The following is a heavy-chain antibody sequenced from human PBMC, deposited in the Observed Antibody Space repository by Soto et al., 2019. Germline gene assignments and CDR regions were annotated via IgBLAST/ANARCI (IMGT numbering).Heavy chain of an antibody. D-gene: IGHD3-22*01. J-gene: IGHJ6*02. CDR1: GFTFSSYG. CDR2: VSNEGSNK. V-gene: IGHV3-30*18. Sequence: QVQLVESGGGVVQPGRSLRLSCAASGFTFSSYGMHWVRRAPGKGLEWVAVVSNEGSNKYYADSVKGRFTISRDNSKNTLFLQMNSLRAEDTAVYYCAKVANYYDSSGYSLPWKYYSYGMDVWGQGTTVTVSS. CDR3: AKVANYYDSSGYSLPWKYYSYGMDV.